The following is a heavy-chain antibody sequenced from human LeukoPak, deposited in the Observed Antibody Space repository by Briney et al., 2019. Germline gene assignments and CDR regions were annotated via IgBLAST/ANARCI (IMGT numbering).Heavy chain of an antibody. D-gene: IGHD1-26*01. V-gene: IGHV3-49*03. CDR1: GFTFGDYA. CDR2: IRSKAYGGTT. Sequence: GGSLRLSCTASGFTFGDYAMSWSRQAPGKGLEWVGFIRSKAYGGTTEYAASVKGRFTISRDDSKSIAYLQMNSLKTEDTAVYYCTREGSYPTYRGQGTLVTVSS. J-gene: IGHJ4*02. CDR3: TREGSYPTY.